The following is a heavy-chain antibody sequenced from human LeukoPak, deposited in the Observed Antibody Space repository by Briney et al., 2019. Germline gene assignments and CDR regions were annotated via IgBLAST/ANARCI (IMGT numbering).Heavy chain of an antibody. D-gene: IGHD3-16*02. Sequence: SETLSLTCTVSGGSISSSSYYWGWIRQPPGKGLEWIGSIYYSGSTYYNPSLKSRVTISVDTSKNQFSLKLSSVTAADTAVYYCARGRRIKITFGGAIDEFDCWGQGTLVTVSS. CDR2: IYYSGST. CDR1: GGSISSSSYY. V-gene: IGHV4-39*07. CDR3: ARGRRIKITFGGAIDEFDC. J-gene: IGHJ4*02.